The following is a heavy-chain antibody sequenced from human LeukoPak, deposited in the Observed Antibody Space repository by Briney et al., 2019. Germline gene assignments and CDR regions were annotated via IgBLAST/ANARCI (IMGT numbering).Heavy chain of an antibody. CDR2: IRGKTYGETT. J-gene: IGHJ4*02. D-gene: IGHD3-16*01. V-gene: IGHV3-49*04. CDR3: TRFGGTADY. CDR1: GFTFGDFA. Sequence: GGSLRLSCTASGFTFGDFALNWVRQAPGKGLEWVGFIRGKTYGETTEHAASVKGRFTISRDDSKSIAYLQMDSLKMEDTAVYYCTRFGGTADYWGQGTLVTVSS.